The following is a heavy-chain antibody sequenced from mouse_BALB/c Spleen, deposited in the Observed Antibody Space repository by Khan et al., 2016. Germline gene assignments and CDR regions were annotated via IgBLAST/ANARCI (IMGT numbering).Heavy chain of an antibody. CDR3: ARDMGGMLFDY. D-gene: IGHD1-1*02. J-gene: IGHJ2*01. Sequence: EVQLQESGGGLVQPGDSLRLSCATSGFTFTDYYMNWVRQPPGKALEWLGFIRNKAIGYTTEYSPSVKGRFTISRDNSQSILYLQMNTLRAEDSATYYCARDMGGMLFDYWGQGNTLTVSS. V-gene: IGHV7-3*02. CDR1: GFTFTDYY. CDR2: IRNKAIGYTT.